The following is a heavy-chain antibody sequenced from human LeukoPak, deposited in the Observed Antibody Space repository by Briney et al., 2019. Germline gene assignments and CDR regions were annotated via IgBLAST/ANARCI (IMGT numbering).Heavy chain of an antibody. D-gene: IGHD6-13*01. CDR3: ARHVPPSSSWYSRMFDY. Sequence: PSGTLSLTCAVSGGSISSSNWWSWVRQPPGKGLEWIGEIYHSGSTYYNPSLKSRVTISVDTSKNQFSLKLSSVTAADTAVYYCARHVPPSSSWYSRMFDYWGQGTLVTVSS. CDR1: GGSISSSNW. CDR2: IYHSGST. J-gene: IGHJ4*02. V-gene: IGHV4-4*02.